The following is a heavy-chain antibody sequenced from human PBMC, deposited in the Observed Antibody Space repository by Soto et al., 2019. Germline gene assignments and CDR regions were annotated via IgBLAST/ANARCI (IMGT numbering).Heavy chain of an antibody. V-gene: IGHV3-33*01. CDR1: GSIFTGYG. J-gene: IGHJ4*02. D-gene: IGHD3-3*01. Sequence: QVHLVESGGGVAQPGRSLRLSCAASGSIFTGYGMHWVRQAPGKGLEWVAVIGFDGSNKYYADSVKGRFTISIYNSKTMWSFRMTSLIVEDMAVYYCSADGIVGRPLRGYLDYWGQGTLVTV. CDR3: SADGIVGRPLRGYLDY. CDR2: IGFDGSNK.